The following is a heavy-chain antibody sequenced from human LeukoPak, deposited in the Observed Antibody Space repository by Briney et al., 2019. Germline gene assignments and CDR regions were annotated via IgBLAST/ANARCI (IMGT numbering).Heavy chain of an antibody. J-gene: IGHJ4*02. Sequence: GGSLRLSCAASGFTFSSYEMNWVRQAPGKGLEWASYISSSGSTIYYADSVKGRFTISRDNAKNSLYLQMNSLRAEDTAVYYCARDSEQLALDYWGQGTLVTVSS. CDR1: GFTFSSYE. CDR3: ARDSEQLALDY. CDR2: ISSSGSTI. V-gene: IGHV3-48*03. D-gene: IGHD6-6*01.